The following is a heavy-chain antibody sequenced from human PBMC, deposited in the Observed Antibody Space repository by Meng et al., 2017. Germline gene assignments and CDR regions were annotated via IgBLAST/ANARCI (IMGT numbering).Heavy chain of an antibody. D-gene: IGHD2-15*01. CDR1: GYTFTSYA. J-gene: IGHJ4*02. Sequence: QVRLGESGAELKGPGAQLNVSVKASGYTFTSYAMHWVRQPPGQSLEWMAWLNAGNGDTKYSQKFQGRVTITRDSSASTAYMELSSLRSEDTAVYYCARDSCTGGICYRGSFDYWAQGTLVTVSS. V-gene: IGHV1-3*01. CDR3: ARDSCTGGICYRGSFDY. CDR2: LNAGNGDT.